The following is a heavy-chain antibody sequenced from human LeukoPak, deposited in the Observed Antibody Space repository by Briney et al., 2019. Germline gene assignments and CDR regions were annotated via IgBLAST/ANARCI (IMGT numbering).Heavy chain of an antibody. V-gene: IGHV1-18*01. D-gene: IGHD3-10*01. CDR2: ISAYNGNT. Sequence: ASVKVSCKASGYTFTSYGISWVRQAPGQGLEWMGWISAYNGNTNYAQKLQGRVTMTTDTSTSTAYMELRSLRSDDTAVYYCARYYHYGSGSCYNDDAFDIWGQGTMVTVSS. CDR3: ARYYHYGSGSCYNDDAFDI. CDR1: GYTFTSYG. J-gene: IGHJ3*02.